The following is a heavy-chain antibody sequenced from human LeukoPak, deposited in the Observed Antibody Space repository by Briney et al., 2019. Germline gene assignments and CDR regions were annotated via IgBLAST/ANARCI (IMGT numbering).Heavy chain of an antibody. Sequence: SETLSLTCTVSGGSISSGGYYWSWIRQHPGKGLEWIGYIYYSGSTYYNPSLKSRVTISVDTSKNQFSLKLSSVTAVDTAVYYCARYLEGDYFDYWGQGTLVTVSS. CDR3: ARYLEGDYFDY. V-gene: IGHV4-31*03. CDR1: GGSISSGGYY. CDR2: IYYSGST. J-gene: IGHJ4*02. D-gene: IGHD2-8*01.